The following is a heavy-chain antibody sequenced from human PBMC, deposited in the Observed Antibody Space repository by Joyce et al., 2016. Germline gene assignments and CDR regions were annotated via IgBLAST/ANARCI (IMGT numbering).Heavy chain of an antibody. Sequence: QVQLVQSGAEDKKPVASVTVSCQASGYTVTTYVDHGGGQHPEQRNEWMGWINDGEGHTIYAQKFEGRVTFARDTSASTAYMELGGLSAEDTAVYYCARDDGSAWCYYYGMDVWGKGTTVTVSS. J-gene: IGHJ6*04. CDR2: INDGEGHT. CDR1: GYTVTTYV. D-gene: IGHD6-13*01. CDR3: ARDDGSAWCYYYGMDV. V-gene: IGHV1-3*05.